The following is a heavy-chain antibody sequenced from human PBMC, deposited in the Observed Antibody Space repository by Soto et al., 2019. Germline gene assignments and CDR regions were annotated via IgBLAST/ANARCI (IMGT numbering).Heavy chain of an antibody. V-gene: IGHV3-23*01. D-gene: IGHD6-13*01. CDR3: ARREAAVGSFDY. CDR2: ISGSGGST. J-gene: IGHJ4*02. CDR1: GFTFSSYA. Sequence: GGSLRLSCAASGFTFSSYAMSWVRQAPGKGLEWVSAISGSGGSTYYADSVKGRFTISRDNSKNTLYLQMNSLRAEDTAVYYCARREAAVGSFDYWGQGTLVTVSS.